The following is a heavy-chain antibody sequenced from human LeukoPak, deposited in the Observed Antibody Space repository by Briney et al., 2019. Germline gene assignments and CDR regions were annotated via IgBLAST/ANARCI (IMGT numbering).Heavy chain of an antibody. CDR1: GGSFSGYY. D-gene: IGHD1-26*01. J-gene: IGHJ2*01. V-gene: IGHV4-34*01. CDR2: INHSAST. CDR3: ARRGVGATTMPDWYFDL. Sequence: PSETLSLTCAIYGGSFSGYYWSWIRQPPGKGLEWIGEINHSASTNYNPSLKSRVTISVDTSKNQFSLKLSSVTAADTAVYYCARRGVGATTMPDWYFDLWGRGTLVTVSS.